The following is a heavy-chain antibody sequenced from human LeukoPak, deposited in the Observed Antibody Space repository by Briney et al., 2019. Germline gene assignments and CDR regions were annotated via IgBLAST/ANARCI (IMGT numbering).Heavy chain of an antibody. D-gene: IGHD1-1*01. CDR2: IYSGGST. CDR3: ANTRRVLDAFDI. CDR1: GFTFSSYW. J-gene: IGHJ3*02. Sequence: PGGSLRLSCAASGFTFSSYWMSWVRQAPGKGLEWVSVIYSGGSTYYADSVKGRFTISRDNSKNTLYLQMNSLRAEDTAVYYCANTRRVLDAFDIWGQGTMVTVSS. V-gene: IGHV3-53*01.